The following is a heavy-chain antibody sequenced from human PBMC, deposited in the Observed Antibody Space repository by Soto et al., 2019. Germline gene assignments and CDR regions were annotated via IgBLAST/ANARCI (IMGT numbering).Heavy chain of an antibody. D-gene: IGHD2-2*01. V-gene: IGHV1-2*02. Sequence: GASVKVSCKASGYTFTGYYMHWVRQAPGQGLEWMGWINPNSGGTNYAQKFQGRVTMTRDTSISTAYMELSRLRSDDTAVYYCARDSAYCSSTSCPEPASYYYYGMDVWGQGTTVTAP. CDR2: INPNSGGT. CDR1: GYTFTGYY. CDR3: ARDSAYCSSTSCPEPASYYYYGMDV. J-gene: IGHJ6*02.